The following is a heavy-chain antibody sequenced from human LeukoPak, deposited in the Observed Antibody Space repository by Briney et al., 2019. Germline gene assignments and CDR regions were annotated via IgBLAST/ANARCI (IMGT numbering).Heavy chain of an antibody. Sequence: GGSLRLSCAASGFTFSSYSMNWVRQAPGKGLEWVSSISGGSGYIYYADSVKGRFTISRDNARNSLYLQMNSLGAEDTAVYYCVGGPIAAAGEDYWGQGILVTVSS. CDR1: GFTFSSYS. CDR3: VGGPIAAAGEDY. D-gene: IGHD6-13*01. V-gene: IGHV3-21*01. J-gene: IGHJ4*02. CDR2: ISGGSGYI.